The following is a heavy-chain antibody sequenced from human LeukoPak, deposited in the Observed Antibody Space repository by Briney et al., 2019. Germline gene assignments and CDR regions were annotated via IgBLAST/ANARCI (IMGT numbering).Heavy chain of an antibody. D-gene: IGHD2-21*01. J-gene: IGHJ3*02. CDR2: IYPGDSDT. V-gene: IGHV5-51*01. CDR1: GYSFTSYW. Sequence: GESLKISCQGSGYSFTSYWIGWVRQMPGKGLEWMGIIYPGDSDTRYSPSFQGQVTISADKSISTAYLQWSSLKASDTAMYYCARSGRSLWWREAFDIWGQGTMVTVSS. CDR3: ARSGRSLWWREAFDI.